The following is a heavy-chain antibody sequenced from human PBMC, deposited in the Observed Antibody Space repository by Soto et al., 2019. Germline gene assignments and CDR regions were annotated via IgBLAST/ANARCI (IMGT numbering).Heavy chain of an antibody. Sequence: QMQLVQSGAEVKKPGSSVKVSCKASGGTFSSYAISWVRQTPGQGLEWMGGVIPILGTANYAQKFQDRVTITADESTSRAYMELGSLRSEDKAVYYCARGGYRRYYYGMDVWGQGATVTVSS. J-gene: IGHJ6*02. CDR1: GGTFSSYA. V-gene: IGHV1-69*01. CDR3: ARGGYRRYYYGMDV. D-gene: IGHD6-25*01. CDR2: VIPILGTA.